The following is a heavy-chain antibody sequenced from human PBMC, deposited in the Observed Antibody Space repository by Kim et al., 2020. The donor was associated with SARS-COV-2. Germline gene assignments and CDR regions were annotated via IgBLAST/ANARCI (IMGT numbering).Heavy chain of an antibody. D-gene: IGHD3-3*01. J-gene: IGHJ4*02. CDR1: GFTFSSYG. V-gene: IGHV3-33*01. Sequence: GGSLRLSCAASGFTFSSYGMHWVRQAPGKGLEWVAVIWYDGSNKYYADSVKGRFTISRDNSKNTLYLQMNSLRAEDTAVYYCARDSPSNSIFGDYWGQGTLVTVSS. CDR2: IWYDGSNK. CDR3: ARDSPSNSIFGDY.